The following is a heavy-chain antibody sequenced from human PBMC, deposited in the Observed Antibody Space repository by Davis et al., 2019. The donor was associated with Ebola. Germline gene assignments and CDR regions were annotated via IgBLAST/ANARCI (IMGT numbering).Heavy chain of an antibody. Sequence: GGSLRLSCAASGFTVSSNYMSWVRQAPGKGLEWVSVIYSGGSRYYADSVKGRFTISRDNAKNTLYLQMNTLRAEDTAVYYCARDLGMGRRVDAFDIWGQGTMVTVSS. CDR1: GFTVSSNY. CDR2: IYSGGSR. CDR3: ARDLGMGRRVDAFDI. J-gene: IGHJ3*02. D-gene: IGHD7-27*01. V-gene: IGHV3-53*01.